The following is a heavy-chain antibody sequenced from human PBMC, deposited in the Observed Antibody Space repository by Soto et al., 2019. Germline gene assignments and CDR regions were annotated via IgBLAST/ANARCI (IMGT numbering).Heavy chain of an antibody. D-gene: IGHD1-26*01. J-gene: IGHJ6*02. CDR2: INSDGSST. CDR1: GFTFRSYW. Sequence: GGSLRLSCAASGFTFRSYWMQWVRQAPGKGLVWVSWINSDGSSTSYADSVKGRFTISRDNAKNTLYLQMNSLRAEDTAVYYCGKGRSYYYYYGVDVWGQGTKVTVSS. V-gene: IGHV3-74*01. CDR3: GKGRSYYYYYGVDV.